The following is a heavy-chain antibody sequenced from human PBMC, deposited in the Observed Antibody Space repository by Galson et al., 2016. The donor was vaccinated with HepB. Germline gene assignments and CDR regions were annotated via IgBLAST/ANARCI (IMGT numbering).Heavy chain of an antibody. Sequence: CAISGDSVSSKSAAWNWIRHSPSRGLEWLGRTYHASNWYSDYAVSVKSRITINPDTSKNPFSLQLNSVTPEDTAVYYCARGHLVVPFSFYFDYWGQGSLVTVSS. CDR1: GDSVSSKSAA. J-gene: IGHJ4*02. D-gene: IGHD2-15*01. CDR3: ARGHLVVPFSFYFDY. V-gene: IGHV6-1*01. CDR2: TYHASNWYS.